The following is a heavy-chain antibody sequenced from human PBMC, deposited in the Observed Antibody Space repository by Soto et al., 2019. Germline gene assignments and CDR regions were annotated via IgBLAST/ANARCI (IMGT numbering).Heavy chain of an antibody. J-gene: IGHJ6*02. CDR2: MNPNSGNT. CDR1: GYTFTSYD. D-gene: IGHD2-2*03. CDR3: ARLDIVVVPADRGGYYYGMDV. V-gene: IGHV1-8*01. Sequence: GAAVEVSCKASGYTFTSYDINWVRQASGRGLEGMGWMNPNSGNTGYAQKFQGRVTMTRNTSISTAYMELNSLRSEDTAVYYCARLDIVVVPADRGGYYYGMDVWGQGTTVTVSS.